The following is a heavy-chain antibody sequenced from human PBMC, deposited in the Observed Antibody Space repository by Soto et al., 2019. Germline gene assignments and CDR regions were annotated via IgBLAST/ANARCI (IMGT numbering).Heavy chain of an antibody. V-gene: IGHV3-30*18. CDR2: ISYDGSNK. J-gene: IGHJ4*02. CDR1: GFTFSSYG. Sequence: PGGSLRLSCAASGFTFSSYGMHWARQAPGKGLEWLALISYDGSNKYYADSVKGRFTISRDNSKNTLYLQMNSLRAEDTAVYYCAKDRNIVVVVAPLDYWGQGTLVTVSS. CDR3: AKDRNIVVVVAPLDY. D-gene: IGHD2-15*01.